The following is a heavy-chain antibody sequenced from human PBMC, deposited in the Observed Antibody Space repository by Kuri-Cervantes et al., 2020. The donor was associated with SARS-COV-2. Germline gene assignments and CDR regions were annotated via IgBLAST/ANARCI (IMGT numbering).Heavy chain of an antibody. CDR1: GGSFSGYY. CDR3: ARVAGGFGYSSSLGYFDL. V-gene: IGHV4-34*01. CDR2: INHSGST. D-gene: IGHD6-19*01. Sequence: SQTLSLTCAVYGGSFSGYYWSWIRQPPGKGLEWIGEINHSGSTNYNPSLKSRVTISVDTSKNQFSLKLSSVTAADTAVYYCARVAGGFGYSSSLGYFDLWGRGTLVTVSS. J-gene: IGHJ2*01.